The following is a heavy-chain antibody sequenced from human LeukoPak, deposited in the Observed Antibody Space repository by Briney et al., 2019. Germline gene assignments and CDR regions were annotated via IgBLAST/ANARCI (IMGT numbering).Heavy chain of an antibody. J-gene: IGHJ4*02. Sequence: SETLSLTCAVYGGSFSGYYWSWIRQPPGKGLEWIGEINRSGSTNYNPSLKSRVTISVDTSKNQFSLKLSSVTAADTAVYYCARLTTIFKYFDYWGQGTLVTVSS. CDR1: GGSFSGYY. CDR3: ARLTTIFKYFDY. V-gene: IGHV4-34*01. D-gene: IGHD3-3*01. CDR2: INRSGST.